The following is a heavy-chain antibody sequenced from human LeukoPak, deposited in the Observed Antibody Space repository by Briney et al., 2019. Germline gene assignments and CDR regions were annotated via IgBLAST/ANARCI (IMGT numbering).Heavy chain of an antibody. CDR3: ARGPGSTRDY. Sequence: GRSLRLSCAASGFTFSSYAMHWVRQAPGKGLEWVAVISYDGSNKYYADSVKGRFTISRDNSKNTLYLQMNSLRAEDTAVYYCARGPGSTRDYWGQGTLVTVSS. D-gene: IGHD1-14*01. J-gene: IGHJ4*02. CDR1: GFTFSSYA. V-gene: IGHV3-30-3*01. CDR2: ISYDGSNK.